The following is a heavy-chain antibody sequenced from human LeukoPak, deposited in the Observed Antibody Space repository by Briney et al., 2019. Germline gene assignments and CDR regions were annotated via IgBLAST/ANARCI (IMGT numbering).Heavy chain of an antibody. Sequence: SETLSLTCTVSGGSIRRSSYCWGWIRQPPGKGLEWIGSIYYSETTYYNPSLKSRVTISVDMSKNQFSLKLTSVTAADTAVYYCASSSTVLTQFDYWGQGTLVTVSS. D-gene: IGHD4-23*01. CDR2: IYYSETT. J-gene: IGHJ4*02. CDR3: ASSSTVLTQFDY. V-gene: IGHV4-39*07. CDR1: GGSIRRSSYC.